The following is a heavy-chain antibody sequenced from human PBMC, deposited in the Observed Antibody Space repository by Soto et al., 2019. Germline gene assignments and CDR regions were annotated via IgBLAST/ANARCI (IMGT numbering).Heavy chain of an antibody. Sequence: SETLSLTCTVSGGSISNAAYSWSWIRQPPGKGLEWIGYIYPSGMPFYNPSLRSRVTISIDRSNDQFSLNLKSVTAADTAVHYCARERGGYGLFDSWGQGTLVTVSS. D-gene: IGHD5-18*01. CDR3: ARERGGYGLFDS. V-gene: IGHV4-30-2*01. CDR2: IYPSGMP. J-gene: IGHJ4*02. CDR1: GGSISNAAYS.